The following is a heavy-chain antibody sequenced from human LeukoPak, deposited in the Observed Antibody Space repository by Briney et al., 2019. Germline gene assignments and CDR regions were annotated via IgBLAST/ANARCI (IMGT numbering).Heavy chain of an antibody. CDR2: IRYDGSKT. V-gene: IGHV3-30*02. J-gene: IGHJ4*02. CDR1: GFNLRSYG. D-gene: IGHD6-13*01. Sequence: GGSLRLSCAVSGFNLRSYGMHWVRQAPGKGPEWVAVIRYDGSKTYYAESVKGRFTISRDDSKNTLYLQMNSLRAEDAAVYYCAKDVRGEAAAQDSWGQGTLVTVSS. CDR3: AKDVRGEAAAQDS.